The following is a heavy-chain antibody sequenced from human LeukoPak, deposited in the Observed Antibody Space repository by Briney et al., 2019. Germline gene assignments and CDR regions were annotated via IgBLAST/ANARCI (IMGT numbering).Heavy chain of an antibody. Sequence: NASGTLSLTCAVSGGSISSSNWWSWVRQPPGKGLEWIGEIYHSGSTNYNPSLKSRVTISVDKSKNQFSLKLSSVTAADTAVYYCAREGPGKAAKFDPWGQGTLVTVSS. CDR2: IYHSGST. J-gene: IGHJ5*02. CDR1: GGSISSSNW. CDR3: AREGPGKAAKFDP. D-gene: IGHD1-1*01. V-gene: IGHV4-4*02.